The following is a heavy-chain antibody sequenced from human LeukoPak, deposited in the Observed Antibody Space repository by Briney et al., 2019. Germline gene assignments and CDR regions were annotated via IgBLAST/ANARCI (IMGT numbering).Heavy chain of an antibody. CDR3: AKGRLCSGGSCYPYYFDY. D-gene: IGHD2-15*01. CDR1: GFTVSNNY. V-gene: IGHV3-66*01. Sequence: PGGSLRLSCAASGFTVSNNYMSWVRQAPGKGLEWVSVIYSGGRTYYADSVKGRFTISRDNSKNTLYLQMNSLRAEDTAVYYCAKGRLCSGGSCYPYYFDYWGQGTLVTVSS. J-gene: IGHJ4*02. CDR2: IYSGGRT.